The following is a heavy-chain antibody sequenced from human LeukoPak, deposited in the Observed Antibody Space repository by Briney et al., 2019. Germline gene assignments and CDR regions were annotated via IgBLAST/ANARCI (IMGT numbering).Heavy chain of an antibody. V-gene: IGHV3-23*01. CDR1: EFTFSSYA. CDR2: ISGTGGTT. D-gene: IGHD1-26*01. J-gene: IGHJ4*02. CDR3: AKDRSGNYPWVSDY. Sequence: TGGSLRLSCAASEFTFSSYAMSWVRQAPGKGLEWVSAISGTGGTTYYADSVKGRFTISRDNSKNTLYLQMNSLRAEDTAVYYCAKDRSGNYPWVSDYWGQGTLVTVSS.